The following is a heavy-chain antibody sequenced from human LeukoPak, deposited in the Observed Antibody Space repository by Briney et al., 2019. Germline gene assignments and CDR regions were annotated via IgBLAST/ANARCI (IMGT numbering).Heavy chain of an antibody. CDR3: AKTPIAAAPPASYYFDY. J-gene: IGHJ4*02. CDR2: ISYDGSSK. CDR1: GFTLSSYG. V-gene: IGHV3-30*18. Sequence: GKSLRLSCAVSGFTLSSYGMHWVRKAPGKGLEWVTVISYDGSSKYYADSVKGRFTISRDNSKNTLYLQMNSLRAEDTAVYYCAKTPIAAAPPASYYFDYWGQGTLVTVCS. D-gene: IGHD6-13*01.